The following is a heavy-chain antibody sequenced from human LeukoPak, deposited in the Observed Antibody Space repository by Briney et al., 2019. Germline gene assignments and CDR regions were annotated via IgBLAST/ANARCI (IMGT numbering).Heavy chain of an antibody. CDR3: VRGSTLPHYQY. Sequence: PSETLSLTCTVSGGSISSSTYYWGWIRRPPGKGLEWIGSIYYSGSTYYNPSLKSRVTVSVDTSKNQFSLKLSSVTAADTAVYYCVRGSTLPHYQYWGQGTLVTVSS. D-gene: IGHD3-10*01. CDR1: GGSISSSTYY. CDR2: IYYSGST. J-gene: IGHJ4*02. V-gene: IGHV4-39*01.